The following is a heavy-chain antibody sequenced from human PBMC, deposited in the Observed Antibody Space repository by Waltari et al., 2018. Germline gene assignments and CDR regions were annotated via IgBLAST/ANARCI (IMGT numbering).Heavy chain of an antibody. V-gene: IGHV3-53*01. Sequence: VQLVESGGCSVQPGRCLKLRCAVSGFSVDANTMSWVRQAPGKGLEWVSVIYSAGSTYHSDALQGRFTMSRDTSTNELFLHMSSLTAEDTAVYYCARRFIGDYGGYFDFWGQGTLVTVSS. CDR3: ARRFIGDYGGYFDF. J-gene: IGHJ4*02. CDR1: GFSVDANT. CDR2: IYSAGST. D-gene: IGHD4-17*01.